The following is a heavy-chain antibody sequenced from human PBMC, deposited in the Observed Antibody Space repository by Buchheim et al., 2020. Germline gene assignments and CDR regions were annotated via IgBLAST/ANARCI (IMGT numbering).Heavy chain of an antibody. V-gene: IGHV3-30*18. D-gene: IGHD1/OR15-1a*01. Sequence: QVQLVESGGGVVQPGRSLRLSCAASGFTFSSYDMHWVRQAPGKGLEWVAVISYDGRNKNYADSEKGRVTISRDNSENTLYLKMNLLPAEDTAVYYCAKVLNKNNDVLLHGDAFDIWGQGT. CDR3: AKVLNKNNDVLLHGDAFDI. CDR2: ISYDGRNK. CDR1: GFTFSSYD. J-gene: IGHJ3*02.